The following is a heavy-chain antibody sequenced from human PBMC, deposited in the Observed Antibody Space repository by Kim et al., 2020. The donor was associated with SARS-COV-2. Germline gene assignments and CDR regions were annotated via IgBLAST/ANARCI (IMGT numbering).Heavy chain of an antibody. D-gene: IGHD3-10*01. CDR3: AQLPGQRFGELLGLEGAFDY. CDR2: IYWDDVK. V-gene: IGHV2-5*02. Sequence: SGPTLVKPTQTLTLTCTFSGFSLSTTGVGVGWIRQPPGKALEWLALIYWDDVKRYSPSLKSRLTITKDTSKNQVVLTMTNMDPVDTATYYGAQLPGQRFGELLGLEGAFDYRGQGNLVTVSS. J-gene: IGHJ4*02. CDR1: GFSLSTTGVG.